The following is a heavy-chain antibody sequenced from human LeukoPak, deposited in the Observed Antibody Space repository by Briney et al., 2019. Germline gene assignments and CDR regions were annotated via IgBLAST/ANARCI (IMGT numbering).Heavy chain of an antibody. V-gene: IGHV1-69-2*01. CDR3: ATGDSSGWSEGYFDY. CDR2: VDPEDGET. D-gene: IGHD6-19*01. J-gene: IGHJ4*02. Sequence: ASVRVSCKVSGYTFTDYYMHWVQQAPGKGLEWKGLVDPEDGETIYAEKFQGRVTITADTSTDTAYMELSSLRSEDTAVYYCATGDSSGWSEGYFDYWGQGTLVTVSS. CDR1: GYTFTDYY.